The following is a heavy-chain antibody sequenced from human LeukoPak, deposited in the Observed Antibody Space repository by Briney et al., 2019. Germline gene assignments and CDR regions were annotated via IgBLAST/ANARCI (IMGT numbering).Heavy chain of an antibody. CDR1: GFTVSSNY. CDR2: IYSGGST. D-gene: IGHD3-3*01. CDR3: AREGRSTYDFWSGYSPYYYYYMDV. V-gene: IGHV3-53*01. J-gene: IGHJ6*03. Sequence: PGGSLRLSCAASGFTVSSNYMSWVRQAPGKGLEWVSVIYSGGSTYYADSVKGRFTISRDNSKNTLYLQMNSLRAEDTAVYYCAREGRSTYDFWSGYSPYYYYYMDVWGKGTTVTVSS.